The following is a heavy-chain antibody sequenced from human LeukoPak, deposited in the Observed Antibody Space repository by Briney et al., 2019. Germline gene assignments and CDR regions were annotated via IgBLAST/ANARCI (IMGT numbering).Heavy chain of an antibody. CDR1: GGSISSGGYS. Sequence: SQTLSLTCAVPGGSISSGGYSWSWIRQPPGKALECLGYIYYGDKTYYNPSLRSRLTMSVDTSKNQFSLELKSVTAADTAVYYCARVGVATVVFDPWGQGTLVTVSS. D-gene: IGHD4-23*01. J-gene: IGHJ5*02. CDR2: IYYGDKT. V-gene: IGHV4-30-2*01. CDR3: ARVGVATVVFDP.